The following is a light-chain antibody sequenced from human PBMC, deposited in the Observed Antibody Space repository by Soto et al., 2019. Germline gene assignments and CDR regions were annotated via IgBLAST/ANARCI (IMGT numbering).Light chain of an antibody. CDR2: GAS. V-gene: IGKV3-20*01. Sequence: EIVLTQSPGTLSLSPGERATLSCRASQTVSSSYLAWYQHKPGQAPRLLIYGASSRATGIPDRFSGSGSGTDFTLTISRLEPEDSAFYYCQQYGSSPRTFGQGTKVEIK. CDR3: QQYGSSPRT. CDR1: QTVSSSY. J-gene: IGKJ1*01.